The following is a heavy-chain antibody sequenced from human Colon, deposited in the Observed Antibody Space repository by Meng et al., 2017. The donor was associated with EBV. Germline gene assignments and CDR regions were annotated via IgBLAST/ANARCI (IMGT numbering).Heavy chain of an antibody. CDR1: GGSMSSGNYY. CDR2: IHHSGSA. Sequence: QVQLPESGPGLVEPSQTLSLTCTVSGGSMSSGNYYWSWIRQPPGKGLEWIGYIHHSGSAYYNPSLKSRVSISVDTSKNQFSLNLNSMTAADTAVYYCASFDHIPRRNYFDYWGQGTLVTVSS. D-gene: IGHD2-21*01. V-gene: IGHV4-30-4*01. CDR3: ASFDHIPRRNYFDY. J-gene: IGHJ4*02.